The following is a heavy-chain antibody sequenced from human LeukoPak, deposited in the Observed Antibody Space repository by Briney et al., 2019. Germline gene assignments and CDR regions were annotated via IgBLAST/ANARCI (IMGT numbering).Heavy chain of an antibody. D-gene: IGHD4-17*01. CDR3: ARDRRTTVTSYYFDY. CDR1: GGSISSYY. CDR2: IYTSGST. J-gene: IGHJ4*02. Sequence: PSQTLSLTCTVSGGSISSYYWSWIRQPAGKGLEWIGRIYTSGSTNYNPSLKSRVTMSVGTSKNQFSLKLSSVTAADTAVYYCARDRRTTVTSYYFDYWGQGTLVTVSS. V-gene: IGHV4-4*07.